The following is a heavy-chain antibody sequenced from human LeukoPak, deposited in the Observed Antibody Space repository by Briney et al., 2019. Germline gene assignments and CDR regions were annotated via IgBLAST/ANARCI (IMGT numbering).Heavy chain of an antibody. CDR1: GFTFSYYW. Sequence: GGSLRLSCAASGFTFSYYWMSWVRQAPGEGLEWVANIKQDGSDKYYVDSVKGRFTISRDNAKNSLYLQMNSLSAEDTAMYYCTRDLTNWNDATFDIWGQGTMVTVSS. CDR3: TRDLTNWNDATFDI. D-gene: IGHD1-1*01. CDR2: IKQDGSDK. V-gene: IGHV3-7*01. J-gene: IGHJ3*02.